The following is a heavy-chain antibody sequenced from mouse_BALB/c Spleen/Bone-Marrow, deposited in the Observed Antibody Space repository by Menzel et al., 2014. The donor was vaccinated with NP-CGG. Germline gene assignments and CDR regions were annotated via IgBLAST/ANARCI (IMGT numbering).Heavy chain of an antibody. CDR3: ARRGYYGSSLDY. Sequence: LVESGPGLVKPSQSLSLTCTVTGYSITSDYAWNWIRQFPGNKLEWMGYISYSGSTAYNPSLSSRISITRDTSKNQFFLQLNSVTTEDTATYYCARRGYYGSSLDYWGQGTTLTVSS. J-gene: IGHJ2*01. D-gene: IGHD1-1*01. CDR1: GYSITSDYA. V-gene: IGHV3-2*02. CDR2: ISYSGST.